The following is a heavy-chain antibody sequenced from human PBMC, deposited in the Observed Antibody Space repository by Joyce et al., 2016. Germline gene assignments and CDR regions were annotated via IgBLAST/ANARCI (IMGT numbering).Heavy chain of an antibody. CDR2: IGTAGDP. V-gene: IGHV3-13*05. CDR1: GFTFSAYE. D-gene: IGHD3-16*01. CDR3: ARERGGGMSAFDI. Sequence: EVQRVEAGGALVQPGGFLRLSCAASGFTFSAYEIHWVRQTAGKGLYGVAGIGTAGDPYYAVSVKGRFTISRENAKISVFLQMNSLRAEDTAVYYCARERGGGMSAFDIWGQGTMVTVSS. J-gene: IGHJ3*02.